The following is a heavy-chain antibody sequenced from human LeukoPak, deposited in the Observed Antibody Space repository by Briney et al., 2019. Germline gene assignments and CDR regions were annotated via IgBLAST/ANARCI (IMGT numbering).Heavy chain of an antibody. Sequence: SETQTLTCAIWDGSFRGYNWSLIRQPPGKRLEWIGEINHSGFTNYNPSLKSRVTISEDTSKNQFSLKLSSVTAADTAVYYCARGPPRDYDSSGFYYNYWGQGTLVTVSS. CDR2: INHSGFT. CDR3: ARGPPRDYDSSGFYYNY. CDR1: DGSFRGYN. J-gene: IGHJ4*02. V-gene: IGHV4-34*01. D-gene: IGHD3-22*01.